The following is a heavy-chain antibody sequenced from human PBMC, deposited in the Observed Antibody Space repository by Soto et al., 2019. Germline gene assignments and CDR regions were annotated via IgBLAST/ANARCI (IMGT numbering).Heavy chain of an antibody. V-gene: IGHV2-5*02. Sequence: QITLNESGPTLVKPMQTLTLTCNFSGVSLDSTAVGVGWLRQPPGKALECLALLYWDGDKRYNPSLTNRVIITKDPSNNQVVRTMTDIAPANTGPYCCAHFILGRTFVRGFTFDYWGQGVLLTVSS. J-gene: IGHJ4*02. D-gene: IGHD3-10*01. CDR2: LYWDGDK. CDR1: GVSLDSTAVG. CDR3: AHFILGRTFVRGFTFDY.